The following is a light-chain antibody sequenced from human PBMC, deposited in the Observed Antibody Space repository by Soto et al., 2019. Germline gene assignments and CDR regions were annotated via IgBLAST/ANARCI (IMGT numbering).Light chain of an antibody. CDR2: DAS. CDR3: QQHSNWPPYT. CDR1: QSVSSY. Sequence: EIVLTQSPATLSLSPGERATISCRASQSVSSYLAWYQQKPGQAPRLLIYDASNRATGIPARFSGSGSGTDFTLTISSLEPEDFAVYYCQQHSNWPPYTFGQGTKLEIK. J-gene: IGKJ2*01. V-gene: IGKV3-11*01.